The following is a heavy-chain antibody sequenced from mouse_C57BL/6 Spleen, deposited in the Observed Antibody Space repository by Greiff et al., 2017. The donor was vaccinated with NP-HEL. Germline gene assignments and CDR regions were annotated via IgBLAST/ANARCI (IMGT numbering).Heavy chain of an antibody. Sequence: VQVVESGAELVKPGASVKLSCKASGYTFTSYWMHWVKQRPGQGLEWIGMIHPNSGSTNYNEKFKSKATLTVDKSSSTAYMQLSSLTSEDSAVYCCARFPFVYWGQGTTLTVSS. CDR2: IHPNSGST. CDR1: GYTFTSYW. J-gene: IGHJ2*01. V-gene: IGHV1-64*01. CDR3: ARFPFVY.